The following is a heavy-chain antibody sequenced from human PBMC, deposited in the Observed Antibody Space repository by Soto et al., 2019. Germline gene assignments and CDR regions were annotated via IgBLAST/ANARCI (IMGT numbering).Heavy chain of an antibody. CDR3: ARDVSPGSSSLYLDAFDI. J-gene: IGHJ3*02. V-gene: IGHV3-7*05. D-gene: IGHD6-13*01. CDR2: IKQDGSKK. Sequence: EVQLEESGGGLVQPGGSLRLSCAASGFTLSMDWMTWVRQAPGRGLEWVANIKQDGSKKSYLDSVRGRFTISRDNVRNSLDLQMDSLRAEDTALYYCARDVSPGSSSLYLDAFDIWGQGTMVIVSS. CDR1: GFTLSMDW.